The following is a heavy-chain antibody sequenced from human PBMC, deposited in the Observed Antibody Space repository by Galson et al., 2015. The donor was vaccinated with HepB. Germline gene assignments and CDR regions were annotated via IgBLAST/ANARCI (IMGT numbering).Heavy chain of an antibody. V-gene: IGHV5-10-1*01. D-gene: IGHD2-8*01. CDR1: GYSFTSYW. J-gene: IGHJ6*02. Sequence: QSGAEVKKPGESLRISCKGSGYSFTSYWISWVRQMPGKGLEWMGRIDPSDSYTNYSPSFQGHVTISADKSISTAYLQWSSLKASDTAVYYCARGAYCTNGVCTDRGGVWGQGTTVTVSS. CDR3: ARGAYCTNGVCTDRGGV. CDR2: IDPSDSYT.